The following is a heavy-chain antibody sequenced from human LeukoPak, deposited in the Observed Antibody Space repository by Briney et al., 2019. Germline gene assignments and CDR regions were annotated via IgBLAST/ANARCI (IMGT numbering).Heavy chain of an antibody. CDR2: IYTSGST. V-gene: IGHV4-4*07. Sequence: SETLSLTRTVSGGSISSYYWSWIRQPAGKGLEWIGRIYTSGSTNYNPSLKSRVTMSVDTSKNQFSLKLSSVTAADTAVYYCARTSCYPRFCYMDVWGKGTTVTISS. J-gene: IGHJ6*03. CDR1: GGSISSYY. CDR3: ARTSCYPRFCYMDV. D-gene: IGHD2-2*01.